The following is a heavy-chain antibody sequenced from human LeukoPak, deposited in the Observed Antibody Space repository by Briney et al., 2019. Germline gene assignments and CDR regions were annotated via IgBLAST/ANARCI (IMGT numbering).Heavy chain of an antibody. CDR2: IDWDDDK. CDR3: ARILYESSGYYPFDY. D-gene: IGHD3-22*01. Sequence: SGPTLVNPTQTLTLTCTFSGFSLSTSGMCVSWIRQPPGKALEWLALIDWDDDKYYSTSLKTRLTISKDTSKNQVVLTMTNMDPVDTATYYCARILYESSGYYPFDYWGQGTLVTVSS. J-gene: IGHJ4*02. V-gene: IGHV2-70*01. CDR1: GFSLSTSGMC.